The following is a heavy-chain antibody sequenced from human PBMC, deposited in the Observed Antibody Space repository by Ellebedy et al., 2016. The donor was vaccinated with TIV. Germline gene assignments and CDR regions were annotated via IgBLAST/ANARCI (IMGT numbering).Heavy chain of an antibody. J-gene: IGHJ4*02. CDR3: ARLWTGVSTHFDY. CDR2: IYYSGST. D-gene: IGHD1-1*01. CDR1: GGSMTNYY. V-gene: IGHV4-59*08. Sequence: MPSETLSLTCTVSGGSMTNYYWSWIRQPPGKGLEWIGNIYYSGSTNYNPSVKSRVTMTIDPSKTQFYLTLTSVTAADTALYYCARLWTGVSTHFDYWGQGTLVPVSS.